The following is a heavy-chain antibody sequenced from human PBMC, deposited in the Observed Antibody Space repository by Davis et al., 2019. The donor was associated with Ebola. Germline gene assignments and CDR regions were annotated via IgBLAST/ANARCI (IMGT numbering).Heavy chain of an antibody. D-gene: IGHD1-14*01. CDR3: ARSGVRGYYNGMDV. CDR2: MNPNSGNT. V-gene: IGHV1-8*01. J-gene: IGHJ6*02. CDR1: GYAFISYD. Sequence: AASVKVSCKASGYAFISYDINWVRQAPGQGLEWMGWMNPNSGNTGYVERFQGRVTMSRNTSISTAYMELSSLRSEDTAVYYCARSGVRGYYNGMDVWGQGTTVTVSS.